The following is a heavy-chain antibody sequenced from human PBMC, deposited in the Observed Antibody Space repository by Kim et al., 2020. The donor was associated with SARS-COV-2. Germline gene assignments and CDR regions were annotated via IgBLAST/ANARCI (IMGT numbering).Heavy chain of an antibody. CDR3: ARAMYSYGLYYFDS. CDR1: GFTFSSYS. D-gene: IGHD5-18*01. J-gene: IGHJ4*02. V-gene: IGHV3-21*01. Sequence: GGSLRLSCAASGFTFSSYSMNWVRQAPGKGLEWVSSISSSSRYIYYADSVKGRFTISRENAKNSLYLQMNSLRAEDTAVYYCARAMYSYGLYYFDSWGQGTLGTGSS. CDR2: ISSSSRYI.